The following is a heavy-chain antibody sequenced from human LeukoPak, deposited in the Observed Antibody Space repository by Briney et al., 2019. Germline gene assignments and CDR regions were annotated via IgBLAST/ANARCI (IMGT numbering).Heavy chain of an antibody. CDR2: ISYDGSNK. D-gene: IGHD2-2*01. V-gene: IGHV3-30*03. CDR1: GFTFSSYG. CDR3: ARDQQLLFSDY. Sequence: GGSLRLSCAASGFTFSSYGMHWVRQAPGKGLEWVAVISYDGSNKYYADSVKGRFTLSRDNSKNTLYLQMNSLRAEDTAVYYCARDQQLLFSDYWGQGTLVTVSS. J-gene: IGHJ4*02.